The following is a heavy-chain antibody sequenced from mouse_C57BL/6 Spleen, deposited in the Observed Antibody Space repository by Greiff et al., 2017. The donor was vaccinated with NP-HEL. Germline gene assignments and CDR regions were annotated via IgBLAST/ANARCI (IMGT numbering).Heavy chain of an antibody. Sequence: VMLVESGPGLVAPSQSLSITCTVSGFSLTSYAISWVRQPPGKGLEWLGVIWTGGGTNYNSALKSRLSISKDNSKSQVFLKMNSLQTDDTARYYCARSYDEDYYAMDYWGQGTSVTVSS. V-gene: IGHV2-9-1*01. J-gene: IGHJ4*01. CDR3: ARSYDEDYYAMDY. CDR2: IWTGGGT. CDR1: GFSLTSYA. D-gene: IGHD2-12*01.